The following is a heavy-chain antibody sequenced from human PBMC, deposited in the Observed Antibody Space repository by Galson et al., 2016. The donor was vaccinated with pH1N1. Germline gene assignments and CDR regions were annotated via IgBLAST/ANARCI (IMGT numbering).Heavy chain of an antibody. CDR3: AREDYYDTNLSDWYFDL. CDR2: IIPIFNTV. D-gene: IGHD3-22*01. J-gene: IGHJ2*01. CDR1: GGTFGSYG. Sequence: SVKVSCKASGGTFGSYGINWVRQAPGQGLEWMGGIIPIFNTVKYAQNFQGRVTITADESTTTAYMELSSLRSEDTAMYYCAREDYYDTNLSDWYFDLRGRGTLHTVSS. V-gene: IGHV1-69*13.